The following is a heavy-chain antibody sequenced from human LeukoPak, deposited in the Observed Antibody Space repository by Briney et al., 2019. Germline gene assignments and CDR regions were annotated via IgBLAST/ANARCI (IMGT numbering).Heavy chain of an antibody. D-gene: IGHD5-12*01. CDR2: IGTAGDT. Sequence: GGSLRLSCAASGFTFSSYDMHWVRQPRGKGLEWVSAIGTAGDTYYPGSVKGRFTISRENAKNSLYLQMNSLRAGDTAVYYCVRGTAYSAYDYDFDYWGQGTLVTVSS. CDR1: GFTFSSYD. J-gene: IGHJ4*02. V-gene: IGHV3-13*04. CDR3: VRGTAYSAYDYDFDY.